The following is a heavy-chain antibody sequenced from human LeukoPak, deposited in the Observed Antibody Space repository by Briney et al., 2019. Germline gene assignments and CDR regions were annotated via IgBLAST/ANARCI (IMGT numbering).Heavy chain of an antibody. CDR3: ARGESSSPSIFDY. V-gene: IGHV4-39*07. J-gene: IGHJ4*02. D-gene: IGHD6-6*01. CDR2: IYYSGST. Sequence: SETLSLTCTVSGGSISSSSYYWGWIRQPPGKGLEWIGNIYYSGSTHYNPSLKSRVTISVDTSKNQFSLKLSSVTAADTAVYYCARGESSSPSIFDYWGQGTLVTVSS. CDR1: GGSISSSSYY.